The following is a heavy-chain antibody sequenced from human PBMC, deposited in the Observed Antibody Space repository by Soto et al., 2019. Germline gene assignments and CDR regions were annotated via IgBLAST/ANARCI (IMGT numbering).Heavy chain of an antibody. CDR3: ARVPAYCGGDCYRLGYYFYGMDV. Sequence: QVQLVQSGADVKKPGSSVKVSCRVSGGTFSSHTITWVRQAPGQGLEWMGGIIPMFGTAKYAEKFQGRVMITADASTRTVYMELSSLRSEDTAVYFCARVPAYCGGDCYRLGYYFYGMDVWGQGTTVTVSS. J-gene: IGHJ6*02. D-gene: IGHD2-21*02. V-gene: IGHV1-69*12. CDR2: IIPMFGTA. CDR1: GGTFSSHT.